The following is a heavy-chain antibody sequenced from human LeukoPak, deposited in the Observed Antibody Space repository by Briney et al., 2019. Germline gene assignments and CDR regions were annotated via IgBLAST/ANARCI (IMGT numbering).Heavy chain of an antibody. Sequence: ASVKVSCKASGYTFTTYGFTWVRQAPGQGLEWMGWISAYNGNTNYAQKFQGRVTMTTDTSTTTAYMELRSLRSDDTAVYYCARSGYSSRRASDYRGQGTLVTVSS. D-gene: IGHD6-13*01. CDR2: ISAYNGNT. CDR3: ARSGYSSRRASDY. V-gene: IGHV1-18*01. J-gene: IGHJ4*02. CDR1: GYTFTTYG.